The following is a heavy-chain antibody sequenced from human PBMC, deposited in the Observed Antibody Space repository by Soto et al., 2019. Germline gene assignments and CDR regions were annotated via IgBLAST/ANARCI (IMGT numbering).Heavy chain of an antibody. CDR1: RLTFSNYA. J-gene: IGHJ4*02. V-gene: IGHV3-23*01. CDR2: ISGSGDTA. D-gene: IGHD6-13*01. Sequence: EVQVLESGGGLVQPGGSLRLSCVISRLTFSNYALNWVRQAPGKGLEWVSSISGSGDTAYYADSVKGRFTISRDNSKNPLYLQMTSLRVEDTALYYCAKADYSYSWAPGDYWGQGTLVTVSS. CDR3: AKADYSYSWAPGDY.